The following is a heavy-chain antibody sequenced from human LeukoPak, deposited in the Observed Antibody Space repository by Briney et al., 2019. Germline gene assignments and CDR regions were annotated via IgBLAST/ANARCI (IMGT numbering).Heavy chain of an antibody. J-gene: IGHJ6*02. Sequence: SETLSLTCTVSGGSISSYYWSWIRQPPGKGLEWIGYIYYSGSTNYNPSLKSRVTISVDTSKNQFSLKLSFVTAADTAVYYCARQRPHYYYYGMDVWGQGTTVTVSS. CDR3: ARQRPHYYYYGMDV. V-gene: IGHV4-59*08. CDR2: IYYSGST. CDR1: GGSISSYY.